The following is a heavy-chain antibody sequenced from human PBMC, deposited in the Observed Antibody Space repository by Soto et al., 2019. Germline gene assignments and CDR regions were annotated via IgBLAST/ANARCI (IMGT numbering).Heavy chain of an antibody. D-gene: IGHD6-25*01. Sequence: ASVKVSCKASGYTFTTYDIRWVRQATGQGLEWMGWMNPYSGNTGYAQKFQGRVTVTRNTAISTVYMELSGLRPDDTAVYYCARRKERSGPHYFDYWGQGSQVTVS. V-gene: IGHV1-8*01. CDR1: GYTFTTYD. CDR2: MNPYSGNT. J-gene: IGHJ4*02. CDR3: ARRKERSGPHYFDY.